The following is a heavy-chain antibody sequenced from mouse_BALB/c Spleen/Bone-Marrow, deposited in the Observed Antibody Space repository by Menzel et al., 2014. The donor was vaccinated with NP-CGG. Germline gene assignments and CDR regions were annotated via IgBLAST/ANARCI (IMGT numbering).Heavy chain of an antibody. V-gene: IGHV1S53*02. CDR2: IPPGNGDI. CDR1: GYTFTDHA. Sequence: VQVVESDAELVKPGASVKISCKASGYTFTDHAIHWVKQKPEQGLEWIGYIPPGNGDIKYNEKFKGKATLTADKSSSTAYMQLNSLTSEDSAVYFCKRSRAYYGNYGAMDYWGQGTSVTVSS. J-gene: IGHJ4*01. D-gene: IGHD2-10*01. CDR3: KRSRAYYGNYGAMDY.